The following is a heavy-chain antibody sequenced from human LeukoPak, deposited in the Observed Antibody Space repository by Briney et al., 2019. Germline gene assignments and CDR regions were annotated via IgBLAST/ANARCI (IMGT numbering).Heavy chain of an antibody. CDR3: ARQILVMTAVGAFDI. Sequence: PQSLSLTCTVSGGSISSGDYYWSCIRQPPGKGMEWIGYIYYSGSTYYNPSLNSRVTISVDTSKNQSSLKRSSVTAAETAVYYCARQILVMTAVGAFDIWGQGTMVTVSS. V-gene: IGHV4-30-4*01. D-gene: IGHD2-21*02. CDR1: GGSISSGDYY. CDR2: IYYSGST. J-gene: IGHJ3*02.